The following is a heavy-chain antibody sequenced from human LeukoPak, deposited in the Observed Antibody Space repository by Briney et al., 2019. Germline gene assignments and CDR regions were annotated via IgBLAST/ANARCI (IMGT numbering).Heavy chain of an antibody. J-gene: IGHJ4*02. Sequence: PGGSLGLSCAASGFTFNSYNMNWVRQAPGKGLEWVSSISSSSSYIYYADSVKGRFTISRDNAKNSLYLQMNSLRAEDTAVYYCARVKGITAAGDYWGQGTLVTVSS. CDR1: GFTFNSYN. CDR2: ISSSSSYI. CDR3: ARVKGITAAGDY. V-gene: IGHV3-21*01. D-gene: IGHD6-13*01.